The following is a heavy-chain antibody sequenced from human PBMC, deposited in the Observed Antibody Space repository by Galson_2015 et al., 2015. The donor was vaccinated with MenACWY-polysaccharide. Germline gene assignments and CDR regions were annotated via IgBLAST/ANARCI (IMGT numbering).Heavy chain of an antibody. CDR2: INTGNGNT. J-gene: IGHJ4*02. CDR1: GYIFTSHN. D-gene: IGHD3/OR15-3a*01. V-gene: IGHV1-3*04. Sequence: SVKVSCRASGYIFTSHNMHWVRQAPGQGLEWMGWINTGNGNTKYSQNFQGRVTITRDTSASTAYRELSSLRSEDTAVYYCARVDCRSDGFFLIDYWGQGTLVTVSS. CDR3: ARVDCRSDGFFLIDY.